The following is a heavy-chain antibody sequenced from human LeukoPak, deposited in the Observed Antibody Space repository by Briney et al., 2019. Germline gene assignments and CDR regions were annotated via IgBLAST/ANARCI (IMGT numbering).Heavy chain of an antibody. D-gene: IGHD5-18*01. J-gene: IGHJ4*02. CDR2: IKSKTDGGTT. Sequence: GGSLRLSCAASGFTFSNAWMSWVRQAPGKGLEWVRRIKSKTDGGTTDYAAPVKGRFTISRDESKNTLYLQMNSPKTEDTAVYYCATEGYSYGYSFDYWGQGTLVTVSS. V-gene: IGHV3-15*01. CDR3: ATEGYSYGYSFDY. CDR1: GFTFSNAW.